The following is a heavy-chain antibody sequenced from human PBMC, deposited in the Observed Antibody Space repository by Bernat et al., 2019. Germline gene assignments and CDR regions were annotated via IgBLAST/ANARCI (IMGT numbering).Heavy chain of an antibody. V-gene: IGHV3-33*01. CDR3: ARVKVGSSWYYFDY. J-gene: IGHJ4*02. D-gene: IGHD6-13*01. CDR2: IWYDGSNK. CDR1: GFTFSNYG. Sequence: VQLVDSGGGVVQPGTSLRLSCAASGFTFSNYGMHWVRQAPGKGLEWVSGIWYDGSNKYYGDSVKGRFTISRDNSKNTLYLQMNSLRVEDTAVYYCARVKVGSSWYYFDYWGQGTLVTVSS.